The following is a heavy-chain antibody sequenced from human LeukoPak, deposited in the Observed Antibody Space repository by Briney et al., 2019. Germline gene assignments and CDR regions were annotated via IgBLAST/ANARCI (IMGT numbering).Heavy chain of an antibody. D-gene: IGHD2-15*01. V-gene: IGHV3-74*01. CDR2: INSDGSST. CDR3: ASFGFCSGGICYGKYSES. Sequence: GGSLRLSCAASGFTFSTYWMHWVRQAPGKGLVWVSCINSDGSSTGYADSVKGRFTISRHNAKNTLYLQMNSLRAEDTAVYYCASFGFCSGGICYGKYSESWGQGTLVTVSP. J-gene: IGHJ4*02. CDR1: GFTFSTYW.